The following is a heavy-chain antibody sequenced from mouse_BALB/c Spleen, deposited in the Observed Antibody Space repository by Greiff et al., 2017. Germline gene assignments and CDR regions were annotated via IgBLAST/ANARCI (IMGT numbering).Heavy chain of an antibody. V-gene: IGHV5-12-2*01. D-gene: IGHD2-14*01. J-gene: IGHJ2*01. Sequence: VQLKESGGGLVQPGGSLKLSCAASGFTFSSYTMSWVRQTPEKRLEWVAYISNGGGSTYYPDTVKGRFTISRDNAKNTLYLQMSSLKSEDTAMYYCARHAYDYFDYWGQGTTLTVSS. CDR2: ISNGGGST. CDR3: ARHAYDYFDY. CDR1: GFTFSSYT.